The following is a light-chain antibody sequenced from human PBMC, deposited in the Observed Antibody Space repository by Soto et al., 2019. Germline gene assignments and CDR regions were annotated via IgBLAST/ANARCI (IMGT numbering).Light chain of an antibody. CDR2: ATS. V-gene: IGKV3-20*01. CDR3: QQYFASSWT. J-gene: IGKJ1*01. Sequence: EIVLTQSPGTLSSSPGERATLSCRASQSIDSRYLAWYQHKPGQAPRLLIYATSRRATGIPDRFGGSASGTDFTLTINRLEPEDLAVYYCQQYFASSWTCGQGTKVDIK. CDR1: QSIDSRY.